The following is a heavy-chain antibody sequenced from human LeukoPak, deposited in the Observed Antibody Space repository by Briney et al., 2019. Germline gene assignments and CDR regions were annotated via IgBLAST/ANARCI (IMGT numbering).Heavy chain of an antibody. Sequence: GESLKISCSASGYTFSNYCLAWVRQMPRRGLEWLGIIFPGDCDATYSPPFQGQVTFSDDKSINTAYLHWSSLKASDTAINSCARRTPGYTTGWYYFESWGQGSLVTVSS. CDR2: IFPGDCDA. J-gene: IGHJ4*02. CDR3: ARRTPGYTTGWYYFES. V-gene: IGHV5-51*01. CDR1: GYTFSNYC. D-gene: IGHD6-19*01.